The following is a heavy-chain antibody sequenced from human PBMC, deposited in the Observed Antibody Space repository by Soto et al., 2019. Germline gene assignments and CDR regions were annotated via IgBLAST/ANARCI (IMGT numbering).Heavy chain of an antibody. CDR3: ARTSYYDSSGYYNMAV. D-gene: IGHD3-22*01. CDR2: IHHSGST. J-gene: IGHJ6*02. CDR1: AGSISSSNW. Sequence: SETLSLTCAVSAGSISSSNWWTWVRQSPGKGLEWIGEIHHSGSTNYNPSLKSRVTMSIDKSKNQFSLKLTSVTAADTADYYCARTSYYDSSGYYNMAVWGQGTTVTVSS. V-gene: IGHV4-4*02.